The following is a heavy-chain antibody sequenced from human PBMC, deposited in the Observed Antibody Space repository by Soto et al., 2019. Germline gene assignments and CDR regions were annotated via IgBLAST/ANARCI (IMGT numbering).Heavy chain of an antibody. V-gene: IGHV3-72*01. CDR3: ARFSGSYTRGLDY. CDR1: GFTFSDHY. J-gene: IGHJ4*02. Sequence: EVQLVESGGGLVQPGGSLRLSCAASGFTFSDHYMDWVRQAPGKGLEWVGRSRNKANSYSTEYAASVQGRFTISRDESKKSLYLQMNSLKTEDTAVYYCARFSGSYTRGLDYWGQGTLVTVSS. D-gene: IGHD1-26*01. CDR2: SRNKANSYST.